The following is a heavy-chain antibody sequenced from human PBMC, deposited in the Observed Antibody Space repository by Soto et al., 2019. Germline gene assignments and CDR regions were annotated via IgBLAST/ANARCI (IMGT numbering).Heavy chain of an antibody. D-gene: IGHD2-15*01. CDR3: AAWDISNI. CDR1: GFSINTYW. CDR2: INPEGNAK. V-gene: IGHV3-7*01. Sequence: GGSLRLSCSGFGFSINTYWMNWIRQTQGKGLEWVANINPEGNAKTYVDPVKGRFIVSRDNTRNSLDLQMNSLRVEVSAVYFCAAWDISNIWGQGILGTVSS. J-gene: IGHJ4*02.